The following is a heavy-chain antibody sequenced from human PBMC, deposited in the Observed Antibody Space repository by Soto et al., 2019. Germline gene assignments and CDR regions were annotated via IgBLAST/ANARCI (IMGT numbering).Heavy chain of an antibody. V-gene: IGHV3-33*01. Sequence: GGSLRLSCAASGFTFSSYGMHWVRQAPGKGLEWVAVIWYDGSNKYYADSVKGRFTISRDNSKNTLYLQMNSLRAEDTAVYYCARGRVDFWSGYYIPYYYYGMDVWGQGTTVTVSS. CDR3: ARGRVDFWSGYYIPYYYYGMDV. CDR2: IWYDGSNK. D-gene: IGHD3-3*01. CDR1: GFTFSSYG. J-gene: IGHJ6*02.